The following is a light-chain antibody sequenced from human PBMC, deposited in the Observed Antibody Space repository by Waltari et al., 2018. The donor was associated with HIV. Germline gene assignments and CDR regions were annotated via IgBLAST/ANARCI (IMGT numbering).Light chain of an antibody. CDR2: GTS. CDR1: KTVNSDY. V-gene: IGKV3-20*01. J-gene: IGKJ2*01. Sequence: LTQSPGALSLSPGENVSLSCRASKTVNSDYLAWYQQRRGQPPTLLLSGTSVRAPGVPGRFSGSGSGTVFTLTITRLEPEDFTTYLCQQFDDWEYTFGQGTQLDLK. CDR3: QQFDDWEYT.